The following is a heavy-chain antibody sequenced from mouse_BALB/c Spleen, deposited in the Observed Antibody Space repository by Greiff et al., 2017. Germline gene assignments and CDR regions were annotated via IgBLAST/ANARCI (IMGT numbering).Heavy chain of an antibody. CDR2: IDPANGNT. D-gene: IGHD2-10*02. CDR3: ARDLYGNYVPYAMDY. V-gene: IGHV14-3*02. J-gene: IGHJ4*01. CDR1: GFNIKDTY. Sequence: VHVKQSGAELVKPGASVKLSCTASGFNIKDTYMHWVKQRPEQGLEWIGRIDPANGNTKYDPKFQGKATITADTSSNTAYLQLSSLTSEDTAVYYCARDLYGNYVPYAMDYWGQGTSVTVSS.